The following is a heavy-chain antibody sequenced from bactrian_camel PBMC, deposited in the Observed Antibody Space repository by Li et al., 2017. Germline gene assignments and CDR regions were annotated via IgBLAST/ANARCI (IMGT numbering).Heavy chain of an antibody. Sequence: HVQLVESGGGSVQAGGSLRLSCAASGYTYSSYCMAWFRQAPGKEREGVAAIDTDGSTNYADSVQGRFTISHDKSKNTAYLQMNDLKPEDTAMYYCAEAPYRDGFSTKCRGQGTQVTVS. CDR3: AEAPYRDGFSTKC. CDR2: IDTDGST. J-gene: IGHJ4*01. D-gene: IGHD4*01. V-gene: IGHV3S53*01. CDR1: GYTYSSYC.